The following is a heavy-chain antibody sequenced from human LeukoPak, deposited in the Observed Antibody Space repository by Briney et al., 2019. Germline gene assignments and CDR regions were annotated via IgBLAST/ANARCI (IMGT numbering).Heavy chain of an antibody. CDR3: ARGHYDSSGYPLDH. J-gene: IGHJ4*02. D-gene: IGHD3-22*01. V-gene: IGHV3-66*01. CDR1: GFIVSSNY. CDR2: IYSGGTT. Sequence: GGSLRLSCAASGFIVSSNYMSWVRQAPGKGLEWVSVIYSGGTTYYADSVKGRFTVSRDNSKNTLYFQMNSLRAEDTAVYYCARGHYDSSGYPLDHWGQGTLVTVSS.